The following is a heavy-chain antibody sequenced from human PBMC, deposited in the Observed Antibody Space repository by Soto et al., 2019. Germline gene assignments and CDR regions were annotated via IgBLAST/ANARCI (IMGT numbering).Heavy chain of an antibody. CDR3: ARALSSSSRFVMYFQH. CDR1: GGSISSSSYY. V-gene: IGHV4-39*01. CDR2: IYYSGST. J-gene: IGHJ1*01. D-gene: IGHD6-6*01. Sequence: QLQLQESGPGLVKPSETLSLTCTVSGGSISSSSYYWGWIRQPPGKGLEWIGSIYYSGSTYYNPSLKSRVTISVDTSKNQFSLKLSSVTAADTAVYYCARALSSSSRFVMYFQHWGQGTLVTVSS.